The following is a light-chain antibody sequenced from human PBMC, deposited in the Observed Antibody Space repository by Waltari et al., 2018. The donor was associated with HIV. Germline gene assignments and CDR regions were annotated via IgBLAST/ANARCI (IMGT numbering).Light chain of an antibody. CDR1: SRDIGTYTY. Sequence: QPALTQPPSASGSPGQSVTISCTGTSRDIGTYTYVSWYQQHPGRAPNLLIYEVNKRPSGVPDRFSGSKSANTASLTVSGLQVADEADYYCSSYAGNNNCVFGTGTRVTVL. CDR2: EVN. CDR3: SSYAGNNNCV. J-gene: IGLJ1*01. V-gene: IGLV2-8*01.